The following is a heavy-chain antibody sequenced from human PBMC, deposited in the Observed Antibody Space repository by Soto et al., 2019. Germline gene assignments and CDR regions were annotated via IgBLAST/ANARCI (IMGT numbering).Heavy chain of an antibody. CDR1: GFTFSSYA. V-gene: IGHV3-23*01. CDR3: AKDLFADYYYMDV. CDR2: ISGSGGST. Sequence: GGSLRLSCAASGFTFSSYAMSWVRQAPGKGLEWVSAISGSGGSTYYADSVKGRFTISRDNSKNTLYLQMNSLRADDLAVYYCAKDLFADYYYMDVWGKGTTVTVSS. J-gene: IGHJ6*03.